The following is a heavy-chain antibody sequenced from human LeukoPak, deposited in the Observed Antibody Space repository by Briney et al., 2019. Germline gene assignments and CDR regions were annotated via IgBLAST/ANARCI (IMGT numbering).Heavy chain of an antibody. CDR1: GYTFTSYD. D-gene: IGHD3-10*01. CDR2: MNPNSGNT. J-gene: IGHJ6*02. CDR3: ARDYGSGSYYNPSVYYYYGMDV. Sequence: ASVKVSCKASGYTFTSYDINWVRQATGQGLEWMGWMNPNSGNTGYAQKFLGRVTMTRNTSISTAYMELSSLRSEDTAVYYCARDYGSGSYYNPSVYYYYGMDVWGQGTTVTVSS. V-gene: IGHV1-8*01.